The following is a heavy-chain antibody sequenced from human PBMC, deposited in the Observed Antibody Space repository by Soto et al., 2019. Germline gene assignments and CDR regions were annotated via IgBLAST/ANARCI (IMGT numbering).Heavy chain of an antibody. D-gene: IGHD7-27*01. J-gene: IGHJ4*02. CDR2: IYYSGST. CDR1: NDSISTYY. CDR3: ARPGRDWGALHY. V-gene: IGHV4-59*08. Sequence: SETLSLTCTVPNDSISTYYWTWFRQPPGKGLEWIGFIYYSGSTNYNPSLQSRVTISVDTSKNQFSLKMNSVTAADTAVYYCARPGRDWGALHYWGQGTLVTVS.